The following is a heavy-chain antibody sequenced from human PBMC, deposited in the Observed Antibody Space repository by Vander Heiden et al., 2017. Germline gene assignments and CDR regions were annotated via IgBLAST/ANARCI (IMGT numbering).Heavy chain of an antibody. CDR1: GFTFSSYG. J-gene: IGHJ6*02. V-gene: IGHV3-30*03. D-gene: IGHD6-13*01. Sequence: QVQLVESGGGVVQPGRSLRRSCAASGFTFSSYGMHWVRQAPGKGLEWVAVISYDGSNKYYADSVKGRFTISRDNSKNTLYLQMNSLRAEDTAVYYCAREYSSSWAGYYYGMDVWGQGTTVTVSS. CDR2: ISYDGSNK. CDR3: AREYSSSWAGYYYGMDV.